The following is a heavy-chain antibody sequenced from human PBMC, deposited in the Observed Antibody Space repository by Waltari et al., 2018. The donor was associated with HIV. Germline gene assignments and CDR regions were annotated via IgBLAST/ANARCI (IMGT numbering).Heavy chain of an antibody. Sequence: EVQLVESGGGLVQPGGSLSLPCAATGLTFSSYWMSWVRQAPGKGLEWVANIKQDGSEKYYVDSVNGRFTITRDNAENSLYLQMNSLRAEDTAVYYCARGGFYGSGSKVNWGQGTLVTVSS. CDR3: ARGGFYGSGSKVN. CDR1: GLTFSSYW. J-gene: IGHJ4*02. D-gene: IGHD3-10*01. V-gene: IGHV3-7*04. CDR2: IKQDGSEK.